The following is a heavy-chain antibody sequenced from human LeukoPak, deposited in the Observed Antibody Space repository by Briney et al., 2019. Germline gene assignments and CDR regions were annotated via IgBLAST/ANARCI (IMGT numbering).Heavy chain of an antibody. CDR2: IYYSGST. CDR3: ASLTSEGWYFDL. Sequence: SETLSLTCTVSGGSISSYYWSWIRQPPGKGLEWIGYIYYSGSTNYNPSLKSRVTMSVDTSKNQFSLKLTSVTAADTAVYYCASLTSEGWYFDLWGRGTLVTVSS. J-gene: IGHJ2*01. CDR1: GGSISSYY. V-gene: IGHV4-59*08. D-gene: IGHD1-14*01.